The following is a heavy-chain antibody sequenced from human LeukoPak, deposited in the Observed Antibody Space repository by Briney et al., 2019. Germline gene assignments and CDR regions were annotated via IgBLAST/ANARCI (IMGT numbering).Heavy chain of an antibody. CDR2: ISAYNGNT. Sequence: ASVKVSCKASGYTLTSYGISWVRQAPGQGLEWMGWISAYNGNTNYAQKLQGRVTMTTDTSTSTAYMELRSLRSDDTAVYYCARGEAPIVGATGDLFDYWGQGTLVTVSS. D-gene: IGHD1-26*01. CDR3: ARGEAPIVGATGDLFDY. CDR1: GYTLTSYG. V-gene: IGHV1-18*01. J-gene: IGHJ4*02.